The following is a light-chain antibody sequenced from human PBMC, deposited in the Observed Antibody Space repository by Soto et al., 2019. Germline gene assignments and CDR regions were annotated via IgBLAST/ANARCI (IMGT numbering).Light chain of an antibody. CDR2: KTS. CDR1: QAVNPW. CDR3: QQYYSRES. Sequence: DIQMTQSPSIVSASVGDTVTITCQASQAVNPWLAWHQQKAGKVPRVLIYKTSDLENGVPSRFSGSGSGTEFTLTISNLQPADVATYYCQQYYSRESFGQGTKV. V-gene: IGKV1-5*03. J-gene: IGKJ1*01.